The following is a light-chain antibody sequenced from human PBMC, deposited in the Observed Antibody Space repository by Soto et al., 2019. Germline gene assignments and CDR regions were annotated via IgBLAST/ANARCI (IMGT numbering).Light chain of an antibody. CDR2: SSS. CDR1: QGIRND. V-gene: IGKV1-17*01. Sequence: DIQTTPSPSSLSASVVDRFTITCLASQGIRNDLGWYQQKPGKAPKRLIYSSSNLQSGVPSRFSGSGSGTEFNLTISSLQPEDSATYYCLKHHSFPRTCGQGTRVAIK. CDR3: LKHHSFPRT. J-gene: IGKJ1*01.